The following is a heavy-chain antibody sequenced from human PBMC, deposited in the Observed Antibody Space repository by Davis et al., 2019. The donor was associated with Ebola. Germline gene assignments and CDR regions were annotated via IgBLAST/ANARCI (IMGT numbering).Heavy chain of an antibody. Sequence: GESLKISCAASGFTFSSYGMHWVRQAPGKGPEWVAVISYDETNKDYADSVKGRFTISRDNSKNTLYLQMNSLRAEDTAVYYCARQQSGSYSLWGQGTLLTVSS. V-gene: IGHV3-30*03. J-gene: IGHJ4*02. D-gene: IGHD1-26*01. CDR3: ARQQSGSYSL. CDR1: GFTFSSYG. CDR2: ISYDETNK.